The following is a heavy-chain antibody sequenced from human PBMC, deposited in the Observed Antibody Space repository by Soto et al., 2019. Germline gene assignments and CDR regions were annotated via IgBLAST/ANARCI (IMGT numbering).Heavy chain of an antibody. CDR3: ARSSGRRHVFTFDYGLDV. V-gene: IGHV3-11*06. J-gene: IGHJ6*02. D-gene: IGHD3-16*01. Sequence: QVQLVESGGGLVEPGGSLRLSCAASGFSVGDNYMTWIRQAPGKGLEWLSYSSSSGGYTNYADSVKGRFTISRDNAKNSLYLQMDCLRAEDTAVYFCARSSGRRHVFTFDYGLDVWGQGTTVTVSS. CDR2: SSSSGGYT. CDR1: GFSVGDNY.